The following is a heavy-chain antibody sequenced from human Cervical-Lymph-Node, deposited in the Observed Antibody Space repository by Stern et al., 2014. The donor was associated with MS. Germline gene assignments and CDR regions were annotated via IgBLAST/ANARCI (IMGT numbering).Heavy chain of an antibody. CDR3: AKDRGGHVYDGLDV. CDR1: GFTFGSYG. CDR2: ISYDEENK. V-gene: IGHV3-30*18. J-gene: IGHJ6*02. Sequence: VQLVESGGGVVQPGRSLRLSCAASGFTFGSYGMHWVRQAPGKGLEWVAVISYDEENKFYADSVKGRFSISRDNSKNTLYVQMNSLRVEDTAVYYCAKDRGGHVYDGLDVWGQGTTVIVSS. D-gene: IGHD3-10*01.